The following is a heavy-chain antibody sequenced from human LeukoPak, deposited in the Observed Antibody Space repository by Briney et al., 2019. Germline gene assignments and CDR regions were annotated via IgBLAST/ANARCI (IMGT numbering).Heavy chain of an antibody. Sequence: ASVKVSCKASGYTFTSYGISWVRQATGQGLEWMGWMNPSSGNTGYAQKFQGRITITRDPSISTAYMELSSLRSEDTAVYYCARQRGGYCGSDSCSYYFDFWGQGTLVTVPS. CDR3: ARQRGGYCGSDSCSYYFDF. J-gene: IGHJ4*02. V-gene: IGHV1-8*02. CDR2: MNPSSGNT. D-gene: IGHD2-2*01. CDR1: GYTFTSYG.